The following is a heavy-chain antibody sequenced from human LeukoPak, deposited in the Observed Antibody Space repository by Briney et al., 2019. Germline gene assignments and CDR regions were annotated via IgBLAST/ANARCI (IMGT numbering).Heavy chain of an antibody. V-gene: IGHV3-21*01. CDR1: GFTFSTYS. CDR2: ITSSGNYI. J-gene: IGHJ6*03. CDR3: ARRESFMFTFGGPRNGNYYYYMDV. Sequence: GGSLRLSCAASGFTFSTYSMSWVRQAPGRGVEWVSSITSSGNYIYYADSVKGRFTISRDNAKNSLYLQMNSLRAEDTAVYYCARRESFMFTFGGPRNGNYYYYMDVWGKGTTVTVSS. D-gene: IGHD3-16*01.